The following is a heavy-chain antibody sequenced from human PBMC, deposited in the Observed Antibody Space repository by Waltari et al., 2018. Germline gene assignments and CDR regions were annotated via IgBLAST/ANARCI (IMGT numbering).Heavy chain of an antibody. V-gene: IGHV4-34*01. J-gene: IGHJ4*02. CDR1: GGSFSGYY. CDR2: INHSGST. D-gene: IGHD2-2*02. CDR3: ARLLGYCSSTSCYTGDY. Sequence: QVQLQQWGAGLLKPSETLSLTCAVYGGSFSGYYWSWIRQPPGKGLEWIGEINHSGSTNYNPSLKSRVTISVDTSKNQFSLKLSSVTAADTAVYYCARLLGYCSSTSCYTGDYWGQGTLVTVSS.